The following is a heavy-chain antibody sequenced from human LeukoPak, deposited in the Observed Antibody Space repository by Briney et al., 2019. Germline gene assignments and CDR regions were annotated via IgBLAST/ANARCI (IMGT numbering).Heavy chain of an antibody. J-gene: IGHJ4*02. CDR2: INHSGST. D-gene: IGHD2-15*01. CDR3: ARRAKSPMVVAATSFDY. CDR1: GGSISSSGYY. Sequence: SETLSLTCTVSGGSISSSGYYWGWIRQPPGKGLEWIGEINHSGSTNYNPSLKSRVTISVDTSKNQFSLKLSSVTAADTAVYYCARRAKSPMVVAATSFDYWGQGTLVTVSS. V-gene: IGHV4-39*07.